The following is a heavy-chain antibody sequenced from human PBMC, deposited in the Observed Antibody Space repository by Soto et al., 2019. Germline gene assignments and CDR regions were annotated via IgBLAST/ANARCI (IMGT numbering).Heavy chain of an antibody. D-gene: IGHD4-4*01. V-gene: IGHV1-18*01. Sequence: QVQLVQSGAEVKKPGASVKVSCKASGYTFTSYGISWVRQAPGQGLEWMGWISAYNGNTNYAQKLQGRVTMTTDTSTSTAYMELRSLRSDDTAVYYCARATTVTPRDYYYYYMDVWGKGTTVTVSS. CDR2: ISAYNGNT. CDR1: GYTFTSYG. J-gene: IGHJ6*03. CDR3: ARATTVTPRDYYYYYMDV.